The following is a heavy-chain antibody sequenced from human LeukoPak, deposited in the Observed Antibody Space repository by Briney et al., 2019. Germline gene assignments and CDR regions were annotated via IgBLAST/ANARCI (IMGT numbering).Heavy chain of an antibody. CDR1: GFTFSSYA. CDR3: AKVDTGYYYYGMDV. CDR2: VSDGGGGT. V-gene: IGHV3-23*01. Sequence: GGSLRLSCAASGFTFSSYAMNWVRQAPGKGLEWVSGVSDGGGGTYYADAVKGRFTISRDNSKNTLYLQMNSLRAEDTAVYYCAKVDTGYYYYGMDVWGQGTTVTVSS. J-gene: IGHJ6*02. D-gene: IGHD5-18*01.